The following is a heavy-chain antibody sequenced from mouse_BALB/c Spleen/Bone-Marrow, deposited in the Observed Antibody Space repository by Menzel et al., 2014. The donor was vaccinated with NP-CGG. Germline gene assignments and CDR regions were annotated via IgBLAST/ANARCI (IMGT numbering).Heavy chain of an antibody. J-gene: IGHJ1*01. V-gene: IGHV1-9*01. CDR2: ILPGSGST. Sequence: QVQLQQSGAELMKPGASVKISCKATGYTFSSYWIEWVKQRPGHGLEWIGEILPGSGSTNYNEKFKGKATFTADTSSNTAYMQLSSLTSEDSAVYYCARTGTDWYFDAWGAGTTVTVSS. CDR1: GYTFSSYW. CDR3: ARTGTDWYFDA. D-gene: IGHD4-1*01.